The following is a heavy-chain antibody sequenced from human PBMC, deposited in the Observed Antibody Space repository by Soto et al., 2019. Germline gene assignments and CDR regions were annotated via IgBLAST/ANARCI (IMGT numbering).Heavy chain of an antibody. J-gene: IGHJ4*02. Sequence: VKVSCKASGYTFSTYEINWVRRAAGQGLEWMGRMNPDNGNTGYAQKFQDRVTMTRNTSISTAYMELSSLRSDDTAVYYCARGPRESGEWLLFDYWGQGALVTVSS. V-gene: IGHV1-8*01. CDR3: ARGPRESGEWLLFDY. CDR1: GYTFSTYE. D-gene: IGHD3-3*01. CDR2: MNPDNGNT.